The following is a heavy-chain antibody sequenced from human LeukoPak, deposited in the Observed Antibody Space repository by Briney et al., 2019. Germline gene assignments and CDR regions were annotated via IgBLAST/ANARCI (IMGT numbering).Heavy chain of an antibody. CDR1: GFTFSSYA. CDR2: ISGSGDTT. CDR3: AKGLRNGDYGDF. D-gene: IGHD4-17*01. J-gene: IGHJ4*02. Sequence: PGGSLRVSCAASGFTFSSYALSWVRQAPGKGLEWVSAISGSGDTTNYADSVKGRFTISRDNSKNTLFLQMNSLRVEDTAVYYCAKGLRNGDYGDFRGQGTLVTVSS. V-gene: IGHV3-23*01.